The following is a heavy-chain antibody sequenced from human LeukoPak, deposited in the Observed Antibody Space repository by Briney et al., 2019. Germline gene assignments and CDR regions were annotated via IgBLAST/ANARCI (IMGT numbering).Heavy chain of an antibody. J-gene: IGHJ3*02. CDR2: INGDDSFT. V-gene: IGHV3-74*03. CDR1: GFTFSSYW. D-gene: IGHD3-10*01. Sequence: GGSLRLSCAASGFTFSSYWMQWVRQAPGQGLVWVSGINGDDSFTTYADSVKGRFTMSRDNAQNSVYLHMNSLTAEDTALYYCARDWVAGVPFDAFDIWGQGTMVSVSS. CDR3: ARDWVAGVPFDAFDI.